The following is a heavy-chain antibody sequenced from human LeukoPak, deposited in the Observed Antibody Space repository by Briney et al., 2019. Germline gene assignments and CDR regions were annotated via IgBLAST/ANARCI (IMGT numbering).Heavy chain of an antibody. CDR2: INHSGST. J-gene: IGHJ4*02. V-gene: IGHV4-34*01. CDR1: GGSFSGYH. Sequence: PSETLSLTCAVYGGSFSGYHWSWIRQPPGKGLEWIGEINHSGSTNYNPSLKSRVTISVDTSKNQFSLKLSSVTAADTAVYYCARGTSCSSTSCYYRSFDYWGQGTLVTVSS. CDR3: ARGTSCSSTSCYYRSFDY. D-gene: IGHD2-2*01.